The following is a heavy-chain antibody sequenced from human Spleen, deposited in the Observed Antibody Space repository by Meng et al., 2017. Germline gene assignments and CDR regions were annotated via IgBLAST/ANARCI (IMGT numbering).Heavy chain of an antibody. J-gene: IGHJ4*02. D-gene: IGHD3-10*01. V-gene: IGHV1-18*01. Sequence: QGQVVQSGAEVKKPGASVKVSCKTSGYSFTSDGISWVRQAPGQGLEWMGWISTYNGHTNYAQKVQGRVTMTTDTSTSTAYMELRSLRSDDTAVYYCARVWFEYYFDYWGQGTLVTVSS. CDR1: GYSFTSDG. CDR3: ARVWFEYYFDY. CDR2: ISTYNGHT.